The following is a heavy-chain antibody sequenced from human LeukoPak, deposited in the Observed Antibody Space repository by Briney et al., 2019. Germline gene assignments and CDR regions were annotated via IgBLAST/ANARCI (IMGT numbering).Heavy chain of an antibody. CDR3: ARGGSYLSAFDI. Sequence: GGSLRLFCAASGFPVSSNYMRWVRQAPGKGLEWVSIIYSGGSTFHADSVKGRFTISRDNSKNTLYLQMHSLRAEDTAVYYCARGGSYLSAFDIWGQGTMVTVSS. D-gene: IGHD1-26*01. J-gene: IGHJ3*02. CDR1: GFPVSSNY. V-gene: IGHV3-53*01. CDR2: IYSGGST.